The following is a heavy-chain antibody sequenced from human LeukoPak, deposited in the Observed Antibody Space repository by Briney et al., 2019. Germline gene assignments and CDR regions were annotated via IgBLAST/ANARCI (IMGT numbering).Heavy chain of an antibody. J-gene: IGHJ6*03. Sequence: GGSLRLSCAASGFTFSDYYMSWIRQAPGKGLEWVSYISSSGSTIYYADSVKGRFTISRDNSKNTLYLQMNSLRAEDTAVYYCAKDSLYYYDSSLRAINYYMDVWGKGTTVTVSS. CDR3: AKDSLYYYDSSLRAINYYMDV. V-gene: IGHV3-11*04. D-gene: IGHD3-22*01. CDR2: ISSSGSTI. CDR1: GFTFSDYY.